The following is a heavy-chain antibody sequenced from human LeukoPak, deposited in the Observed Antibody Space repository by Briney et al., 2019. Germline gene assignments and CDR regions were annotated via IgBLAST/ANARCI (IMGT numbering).Heavy chain of an antibody. Sequence: ASVKVSCKASGYTFTSYYMHWVRQAPGQGLEWMGIINPSGGSTNYAQKFQGRVTMTRDTSTSTVYMELSSLESEDTAVYYCTRSSGYDDGDYWGQGTLVTVSS. CDR3: TRSSGYDDGDY. CDR2: INPSGGST. V-gene: IGHV1-46*03. J-gene: IGHJ4*02. CDR1: GYTFTSYY. D-gene: IGHD5-12*01.